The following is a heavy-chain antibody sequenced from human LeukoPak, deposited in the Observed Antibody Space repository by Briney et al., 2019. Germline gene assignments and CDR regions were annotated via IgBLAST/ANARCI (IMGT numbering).Heavy chain of an antibody. Sequence: SETLSLTCTVSGGSISSSSYYWGWIRQPPGKGLEWIGSIYYSGSTYYNPSLKSRVTISVDTSKNQFSLKLSSVTAADTAVYYCAGYDYVWGTQDAFDIWGQGTMVNVSS. CDR1: GGSISSSSYY. D-gene: IGHD3-16*01. CDR3: AGYDYVWGTQDAFDI. CDR2: IYYSGST. V-gene: IGHV4-39*01. J-gene: IGHJ3*02.